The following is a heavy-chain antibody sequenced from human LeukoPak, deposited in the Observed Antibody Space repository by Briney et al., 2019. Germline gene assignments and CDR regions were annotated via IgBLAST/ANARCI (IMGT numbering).Heavy chain of an antibody. V-gene: IGHV4-34*01. J-gene: IGHJ5*02. CDR2: INHSGST. CDR1: GGSFSGYY. Sequence: SETLSLTCAVYGGSFSGYYWSWIRQPPGKGLEWIGEINHSGSTNYNPSLKSRVTISVDTSKNQFSLKLSSVTAADTAVYYCARGGSRLRRITMVRGVIWFDPWGQGTLVTVSS. CDR3: ARGGSRLRRITMVRGVIWFDP. D-gene: IGHD3-10*01.